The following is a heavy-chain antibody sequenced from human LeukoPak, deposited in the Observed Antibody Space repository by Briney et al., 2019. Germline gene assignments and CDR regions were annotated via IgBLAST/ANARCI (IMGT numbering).Heavy chain of an antibody. CDR2: INPSGGST. CDR1: GYTFTSYY. J-gene: IGHJ4*02. D-gene: IGHD3-22*01. V-gene: IGHV1-46*01. Sequence: GASVKVSCKASGYTFTSYYMHWARQAPGQGLEWMGIINPSGGSTSYAQKFQGRATMTRDTSTSTVYMELSSLRSEDTAVYYCAREADYYDSSGYYYNDYWGQGTLVTVSS. CDR3: AREADYYDSSGYYYNDY.